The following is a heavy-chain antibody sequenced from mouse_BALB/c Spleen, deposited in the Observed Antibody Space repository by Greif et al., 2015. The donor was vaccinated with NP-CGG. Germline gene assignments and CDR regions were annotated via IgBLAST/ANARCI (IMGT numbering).Heavy chain of an antibody. CDR2: ILPGSGST. D-gene: IGHD2-10*02. CDR1: GYTFSSYW. Sequence: QVQLQQSGAELMKPGASVKISCKATGYTFSSYWIEWVKQRPGHGLEWIGAILPGSGSTNYNEKFKGKATFTADTSSNTAYMQRSSLTSEDSAVYYCAGGEYGNLYAMDYWGQGTSVTVAS. V-gene: IGHV1-9*01. J-gene: IGHJ4*01. CDR3: AGGEYGNLYAMDY.